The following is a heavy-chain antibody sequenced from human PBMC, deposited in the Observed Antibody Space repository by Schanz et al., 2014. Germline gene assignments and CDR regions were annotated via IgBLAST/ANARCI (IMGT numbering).Heavy chain of an antibody. CDR3: ARESSNDIVLVPGAVFDH. J-gene: IGHJ4*02. CDR1: GFTFSSYW. Sequence: EVQLVESGGGLVEPGGSLRLSCAASGFTFSSYWMHWVRQVPGKGLVWVSRINGDGSNTNYADSVKGRFTISRDNSKNTVYLQMNSLRPGDTAVYYCARESSNDIVLVPGAVFDHWGQGILVTVSS. D-gene: IGHD2-2*01. V-gene: IGHV3-74*01. CDR2: INGDGSNT.